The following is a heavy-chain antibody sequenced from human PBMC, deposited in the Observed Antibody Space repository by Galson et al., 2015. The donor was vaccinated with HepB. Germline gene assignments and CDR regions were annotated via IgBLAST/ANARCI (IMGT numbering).Heavy chain of an antibody. CDR1: GFTFSNYA. Sequence: SLRLSCATSGFTFSNYAMSWVRKAPGKGLEWASAIVGTGATTYYADSVRGRFTISRDNSKNTVYLQMKNLRAEDTAVYYCAKDRNYDFWRGSRTRDDTPSDYWGQGTLVTVSS. V-gene: IGHV3-23*01. CDR2: IVGTGATT. CDR3: AKDRNYDFWRGSRTRDDTPSDY. D-gene: IGHD3-3*01. J-gene: IGHJ4*02.